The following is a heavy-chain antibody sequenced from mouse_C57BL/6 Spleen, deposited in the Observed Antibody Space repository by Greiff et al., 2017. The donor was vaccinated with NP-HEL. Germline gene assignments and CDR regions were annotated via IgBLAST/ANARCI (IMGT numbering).Heavy chain of an antibody. V-gene: IGHV1-59*01. Sequence: VQLQQSGAELVRPGTSVKLSCKASGYTFTSYWMHWVKQRPGQGLEWIGVIDPSDSYTNYNQKFKGKATLTVDTSSSTAYMQLSSLTSEDSAVYYCARLYYGSSLSYFDYWGQGTTLTVSS. CDR1: GYTFTSYW. J-gene: IGHJ2*01. D-gene: IGHD1-1*01. CDR3: ARLYYGSSLSYFDY. CDR2: IDPSDSYT.